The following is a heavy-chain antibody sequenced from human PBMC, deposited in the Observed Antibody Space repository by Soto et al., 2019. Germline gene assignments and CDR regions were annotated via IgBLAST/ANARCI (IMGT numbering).Heavy chain of an antibody. CDR2: IWYDGSNK. J-gene: IGHJ4*02. D-gene: IGHD1-26*01. V-gene: IGHV3-33*01. CDR3: ARDSGSYQTRAYYFDY. Sequence: GGSLRLSCAASGFTFSSYGMHWVRQAPGKGLEWVAVIWYDGSNKYYADSVKGRFTISRDNSKNTLYLQMNSLRAEDTAVYYCARDSGSYQTRAYYFDYWGQGTLVTVSS. CDR1: GFTFSSYG.